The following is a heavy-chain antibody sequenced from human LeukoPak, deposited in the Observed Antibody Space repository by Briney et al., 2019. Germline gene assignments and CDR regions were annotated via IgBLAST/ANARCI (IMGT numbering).Heavy chain of an antibody. J-gene: IGHJ4*02. D-gene: IGHD5-12*01. CDR1: GYSISSGYY. V-gene: IGHV4-38-2*02. Sequence: TPSETLSLTCTVSGYSISSGYYWGWIRQPPGMGLEWIGNIYHSGSTYYNPSLKSRVTISLDTSKNQFSLKLSSVTAADTAVYYCARKDPGYSGYSDFDYWGQGTLVTVSS. CDR3: ARKDPGYSGYSDFDY. CDR2: IYHSGST.